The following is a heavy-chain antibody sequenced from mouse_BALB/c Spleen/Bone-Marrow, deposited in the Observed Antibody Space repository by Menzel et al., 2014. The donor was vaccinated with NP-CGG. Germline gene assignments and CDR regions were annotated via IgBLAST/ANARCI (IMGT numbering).Heavy chain of an antibody. Sequence: DVKLVESGGGLVQPGGSLKLSCAASGFDFSSYRMSWVRQAPGKGLEWLGEINPDSSTINYTPSLKGKFIISRDNAKNTLYLQMSKVRSEDTALYYCARQGYYGRSDYWGQGTTLTVSS. D-gene: IGHD1-1*01. CDR2: INPDSSTI. J-gene: IGHJ2*01. V-gene: IGHV4-1*02. CDR3: ARQGYYGRSDY. CDR1: GFDFSSYR.